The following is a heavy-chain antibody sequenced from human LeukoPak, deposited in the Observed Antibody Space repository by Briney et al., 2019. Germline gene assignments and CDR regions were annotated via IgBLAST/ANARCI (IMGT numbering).Heavy chain of an antibody. Sequence: PGGSLRLSCAASGFTVSSNYMSWVRQAPGKGLEWVSAISGSGGSTYYADSVKSRFTISRDNSKNTLYLQMNSLRAEDTAVYYCAKGSYYYDSSGYLRADYWGQGTLVTVSS. V-gene: IGHV3-23*01. CDR1: GFTVSSNY. D-gene: IGHD3-22*01. J-gene: IGHJ4*02. CDR3: AKGSYYYDSSGYLRADY. CDR2: ISGSGGST.